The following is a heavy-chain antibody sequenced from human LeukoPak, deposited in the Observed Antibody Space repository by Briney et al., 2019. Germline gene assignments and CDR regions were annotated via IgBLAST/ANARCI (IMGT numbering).Heavy chain of an antibody. V-gene: IGHV1-2*02. J-gene: IGHJ4*02. CDR2: INPNSGGT. D-gene: IGHD3-3*01. CDR1: GYIFTDYY. CDR3: ARGGRSIFGVADY. Sequence: ASVKVSCEASGYIFTDYYMHWVRQAPGQGLEWMGWINPNSGGTNYAQKFQGRVTMTRDTSISTAYMELSRVRSDDTAVYYCARGGRSIFGVADYWGQGTLVTVSS.